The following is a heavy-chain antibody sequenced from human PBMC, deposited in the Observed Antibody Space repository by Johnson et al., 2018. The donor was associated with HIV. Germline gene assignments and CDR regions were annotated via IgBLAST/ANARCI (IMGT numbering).Heavy chain of an antibody. D-gene: IGHD4-23*01. V-gene: IGHV3-33*06. CDR3: AKSPGKDYGGNSGGFDI. Sequence: QVQLVESGGGVVQPGRSLRLSCEASGLMFSRYGMHWVRQAPGRGLEWVAGIWYDGSNEYYADSVKGRFTISRVNSKNTLYLQMNSLRAEDAAVYFCAKSPGKDYGGNSGGFDIWGQGTMVTVSS. CDR2: IWYDGSNE. J-gene: IGHJ3*02. CDR1: GLMFSRYG.